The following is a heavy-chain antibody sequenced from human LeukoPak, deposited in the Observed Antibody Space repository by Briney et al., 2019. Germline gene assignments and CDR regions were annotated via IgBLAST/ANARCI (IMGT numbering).Heavy chain of an antibody. CDR2: IHHGGST. Sequence: TSETLSLTCAVSGASVSSSNWWIWVRQPPKKGLEWIGEIHHGGSTNYNPSLKSRVTMSVDTSKNQISLRLSSVTAADTAVYYCARGLYGSDSYWGQGNLVTVSS. V-gene: IGHV4-4*02. J-gene: IGHJ4*02. CDR1: GASVSSSNW. D-gene: IGHD6-19*01. CDR3: ARGLYGSDSY.